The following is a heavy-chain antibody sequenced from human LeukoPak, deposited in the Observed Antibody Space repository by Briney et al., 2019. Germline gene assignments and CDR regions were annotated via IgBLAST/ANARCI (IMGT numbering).Heavy chain of an antibody. CDR2: INSDGSST. D-gene: IGHD3-3*01. CDR3: ARASDFWSGYYSGDYPDY. Sequence: GGSLRLSCAASGFTFSSYWMHWVRQAPGKGLVWVSRINSDGSSTSYADSVEGRFTISRDNAKNTLYLQMNSLRAEDTAVYYCARASDFWSGYYSGDYPDYWGQGTLVTVSS. J-gene: IGHJ4*02. V-gene: IGHV3-74*01. CDR1: GFTFSSYW.